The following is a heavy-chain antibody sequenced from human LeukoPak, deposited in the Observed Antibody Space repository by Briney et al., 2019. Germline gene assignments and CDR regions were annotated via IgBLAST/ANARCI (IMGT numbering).Heavy chain of an antibody. J-gene: IGHJ4*02. CDR2: ISSSGTTI. V-gene: IGHV3-48*03. Sequence: GGSLRLSCAASGFTFSSYEMNWVRQAPGKGLEWVSYISSSGTTIYYADSVKGRFTISRDNARNSLYLQMNSLRAEDTAAYYCARDGGLQLCLNLYHYWGQGNLVTVSS. D-gene: IGHD5-18*01. CDR1: GFTFSSYE. CDR3: ARDGGLQLCLNLYHY.